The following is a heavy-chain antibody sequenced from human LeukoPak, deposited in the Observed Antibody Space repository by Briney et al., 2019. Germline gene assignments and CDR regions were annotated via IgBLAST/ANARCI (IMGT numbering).Heavy chain of an antibody. CDR2: INPNSGGT. CDR1: GYTFTGYY. Sequence: GASVKVSCKASGYTFTGYYMHWVRQAPGQGLEWMGWINPNSGGTNYAQKFQGRVTMTRDTSISTAYMELSRLRSDDTAVYYCARAEGYNSGWYFSYFDYWGQGTLVTVSS. J-gene: IGHJ4*02. V-gene: IGHV1-2*02. CDR3: ARAEGYNSGWYFSYFDY. D-gene: IGHD6-19*01.